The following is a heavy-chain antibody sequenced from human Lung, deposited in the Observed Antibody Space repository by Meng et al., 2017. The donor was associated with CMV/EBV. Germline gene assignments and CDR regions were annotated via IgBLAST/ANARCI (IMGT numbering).Heavy chain of an antibody. CDR2: IRTFNGDS. V-gene: IGHV1-18*04. CDR3: VRGEGKDYFDY. CDR1: GYPFSTHS. J-gene: IGHJ4*02. Sequence: ASVKVSYKTSGYPFSTHSVIWVRQAPGRGLAWMAWIRTFNGDSTYAQNFEGRVTVTTDTSTNTAYLELRGLTTDDTATYYCVRGEGKDYFDYWGQGTLVTVSS.